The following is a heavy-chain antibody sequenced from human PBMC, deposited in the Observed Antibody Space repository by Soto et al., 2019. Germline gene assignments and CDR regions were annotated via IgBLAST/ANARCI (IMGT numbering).Heavy chain of an antibody. J-gene: IGHJ4*02. Sequence: QVQLVESGGGVVQPGRSLRLSCAASGFTFSSYGMHWVRQAPGKGLEWVAVISYDGSNKDYADSVKGRFTISRDNSKNTLYLQMNSLRAEDTAVYYCAKEDSRSWGSFDYWGQGTLVTVSS. CDR3: AKEDSRSWGSFDY. CDR1: GFTFSSYG. CDR2: ISYDGSNK. D-gene: IGHD6-13*01. V-gene: IGHV3-30*18.